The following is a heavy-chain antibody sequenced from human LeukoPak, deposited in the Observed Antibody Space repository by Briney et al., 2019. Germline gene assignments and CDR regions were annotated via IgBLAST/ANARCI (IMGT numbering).Heavy chain of an antibody. CDR2: IYYSGST. J-gene: IGHJ4*02. CDR1: GGSISSSSYY. CDR3: ARQGYSSGWFDY. D-gene: IGHD6-19*01. Sequence: SETLSLTCTVSGGSISSSSYYRGWIRQPPGKGLEWIGSIYYSGSTYYNPSLKSRVTISVDTSKNQFSLKLSSVTAADTAVYYCARQGYSSGWFDYWGQGTLVTVSS. V-gene: IGHV4-39*01.